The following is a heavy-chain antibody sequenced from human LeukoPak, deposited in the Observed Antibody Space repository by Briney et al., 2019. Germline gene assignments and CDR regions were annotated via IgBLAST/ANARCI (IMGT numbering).Heavy chain of an antibody. CDR2: ISSSSSYI. Sequence: GGSLRLSCAASGFTVSSNYMSWVRQAPGKGLEWVSSISSSSSYIYYADSVKGRFTIPRDNAKNSLYLQMNSLRAEDTAVYYCAKDREGYCGGDCTYYFDYWGQGTLVTVSS. J-gene: IGHJ4*02. CDR3: AKDREGYCGGDCTYYFDY. CDR1: GFTVSSNY. V-gene: IGHV3-21*04. D-gene: IGHD2-21*02.